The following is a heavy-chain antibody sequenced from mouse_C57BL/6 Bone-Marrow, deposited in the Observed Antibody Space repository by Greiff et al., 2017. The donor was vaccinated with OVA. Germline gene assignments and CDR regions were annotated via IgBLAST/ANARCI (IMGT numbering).Heavy chain of an antibody. CDR3: ARCSYYYGSSWFDY. J-gene: IGHJ2*01. CDR1: GFTFTDYY. Sequence: EVQVVESGGGLVQPGGSLSLSCAASGFTFTDYYMSWVRQPPGKALEWLGFIRNKANGYTTEYSASVKGRFTISRDNSQSILYLQMNALRAEDSATYYCARCSYYYGSSWFDYWGQGTTLTVSS. V-gene: IGHV7-3*01. D-gene: IGHD1-1*01. CDR2: IRNKANGYTT.